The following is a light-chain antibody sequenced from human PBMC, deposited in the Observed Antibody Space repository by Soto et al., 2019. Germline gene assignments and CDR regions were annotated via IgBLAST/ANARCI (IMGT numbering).Light chain of an antibody. CDR1: QSVSTNY. CDR2: GAS. V-gene: IGKV3-20*01. J-gene: IGKJ3*01. CDR3: QQYCSTPFT. Sequence: EIVLTQSPGTLSLSPGNRATLSCRASQSVSTNYLAWYQQKLGQAPRLLIYGASSRATGIPDRFSGNGSGTDFTLTISRLEPEDFAVYYCQQYCSTPFTFGPGTKVDVK.